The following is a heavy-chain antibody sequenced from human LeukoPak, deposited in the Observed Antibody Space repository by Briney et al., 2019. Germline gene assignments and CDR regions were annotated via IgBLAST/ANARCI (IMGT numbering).Heavy chain of an antibody. CDR2: FDPEDGET. CDR1: GYTLTELS. Sequence: ASVKVSCKVSGYTLTELSMHWVRQAPGKGLEWMGGFDPEDGETIYAQKYQGRVTMTEDTSTDTAYMELSSLRSEDTAVYYCATGLRITMIVEIIWGQGTLVTVSS. V-gene: IGHV1-24*01. J-gene: IGHJ4*02. D-gene: IGHD3-22*01. CDR3: ATGLRITMIVEII.